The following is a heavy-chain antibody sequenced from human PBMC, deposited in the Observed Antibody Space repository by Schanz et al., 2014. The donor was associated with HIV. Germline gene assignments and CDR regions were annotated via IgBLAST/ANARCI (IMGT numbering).Heavy chain of an antibody. D-gene: IGHD3-22*01. V-gene: IGHV3-30*18. CDR1: GFTFITYG. J-gene: IGHJ4*02. CDR3: AKDPNDREKAFDY. Sequence: QVQLVESGGGVVQPGRSLRLSCAASGFTFITYGMHWVRQAPGKGLEWVAGISYDGRNKYYADSVKGRFTISRDNSKNTLYLQMNSLRAEDTAVYYCAKDPNDREKAFDYWGQGTLVTVSS. CDR2: ISYDGRNK.